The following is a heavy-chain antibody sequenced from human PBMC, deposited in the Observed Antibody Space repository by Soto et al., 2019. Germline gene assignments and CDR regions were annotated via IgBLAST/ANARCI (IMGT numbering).Heavy chain of an antibody. J-gene: IGHJ3*02. V-gene: IGHV4-4*07. CDR2: IYSTGLT. CDR1: GGSINSYY. D-gene: IGHD1-26*01. CDR3: ARGSGGSSPYHAFDI. Sequence: SETLSLTCTVSGGSINSYYWTWIRQPAGKGLEWIGRIYSTGLTTYNPSLKSRVTMSVDTSKNQLYLKLSSVTAADTALYYCARGSGGSSPYHAFDIWGQGTMGPVS.